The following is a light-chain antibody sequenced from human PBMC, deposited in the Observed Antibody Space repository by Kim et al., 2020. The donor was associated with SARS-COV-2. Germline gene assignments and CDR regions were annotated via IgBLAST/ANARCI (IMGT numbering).Light chain of an antibody. V-gene: IGLV3-19*01. CDR3: NSRDSNDNVV. CDR2: GKH. CDR1: ILRSYY. J-gene: IGLJ2*01. Sequence: VALGQTVRITCQGDILRSYYVTWYQQKPGQAPIVVIYGKHNRPSGIPDRFSGSSSGNTASLTITGTQAGDEADYYCNSRDSNDNVVFGGGTQLTVL.